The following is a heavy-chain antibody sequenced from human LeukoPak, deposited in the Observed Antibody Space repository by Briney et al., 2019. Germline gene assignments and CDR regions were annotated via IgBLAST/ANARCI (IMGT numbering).Heavy chain of an antibody. D-gene: IGHD4/OR15-4a*01. Sequence: GSLRLFCSASQFHFKNYVIQWVRQAPGKGPEWVAVIAHDGNNKFYSDSVKGRFAISRDNSKNTLYLQMSSLSAEDTAVYFCAKDGAANSYWYFDLWGRGTLVTVSS. CDR1: QFHFKNYV. CDR2: IAHDGNNK. V-gene: IGHV3-30*09. J-gene: IGHJ2*01. CDR3: AKDGAANSYWYFDL.